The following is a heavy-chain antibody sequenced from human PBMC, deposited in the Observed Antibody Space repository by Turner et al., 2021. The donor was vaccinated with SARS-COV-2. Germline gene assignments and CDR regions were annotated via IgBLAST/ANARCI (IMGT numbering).Heavy chain of an antibody. CDR1: GYKFSDHY. D-gene: IGHD1-1*01. CDR2: SNPDNGDS. V-gene: IGHV1-2*02. Sequence: QLLLVQSGVEVKKPGASVTVSCRASGYKFSDHYIHWVRQAPGQGLEGMGWSNPDNGDSYHAQKFQGRITMTRDTSLNTAYMELITLRSDDTAEYYCSMGRDDLNMHVWGQGTMVIVSS. CDR3: SMGRDDLNMHV. J-gene: IGHJ6*02.